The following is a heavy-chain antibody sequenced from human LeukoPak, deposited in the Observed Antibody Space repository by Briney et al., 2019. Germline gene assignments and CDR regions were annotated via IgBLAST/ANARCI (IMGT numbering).Heavy chain of an antibody. CDR1: GFTFSSYA. Sequence: PGGSLRLSCAASGFTFSSYAMSWVRQAPGKGLEWVAVISYDGSNKYYADSVKGRFTISRDNSDNTVYLQMNSLRAEDTAIYYCAKAPAPYYYYYGMDVWGQGTAVTVSS. J-gene: IGHJ6*02. CDR2: ISYDGSNK. CDR3: AKAPAPYYYYYGMDV. V-gene: IGHV3-30*18.